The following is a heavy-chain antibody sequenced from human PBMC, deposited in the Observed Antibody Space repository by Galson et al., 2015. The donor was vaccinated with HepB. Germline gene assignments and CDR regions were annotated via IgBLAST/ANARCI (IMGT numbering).Heavy chain of an antibody. D-gene: IGHD3-10*01. CDR3: ARHKPFYYGSGEAFDI. V-gene: IGHV5-51*01. Sequence: QSGAEVKEPGESLKISCHGSGYTFTTYWIAWVRQMPGKGLEWMGIIYPGDSDTRYSPPFQGQVTISADKSISTAYLQWSSLQASDTAMYYSARHKPFYYGSGEAFDIWGQGTMVTVSS. CDR2: IYPGDSDT. CDR1: GYTFTTYW. J-gene: IGHJ3*02.